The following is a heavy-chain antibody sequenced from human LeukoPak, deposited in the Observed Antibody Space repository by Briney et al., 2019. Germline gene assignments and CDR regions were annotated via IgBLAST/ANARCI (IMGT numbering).Heavy chain of an antibody. Sequence: ASVKVSCKASGYTFTSYDFYWVRQAPGQGLEWMGWINPNRGGSNYAQKFQGRVSMTRDTSITTAYLALPGLRFDDTAVYFCARESVMWLGAFDIWGQGTMVAVSS. CDR3: ARESVMWLGAFDI. D-gene: IGHD3-22*01. V-gene: IGHV1-2*02. J-gene: IGHJ3*02. CDR1: GYTFTSYD. CDR2: INPNRGGS.